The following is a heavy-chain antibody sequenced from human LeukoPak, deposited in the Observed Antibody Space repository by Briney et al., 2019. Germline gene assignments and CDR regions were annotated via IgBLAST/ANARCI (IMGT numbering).Heavy chain of an antibody. D-gene: IGHD6-13*01. J-gene: IGHJ6*02. CDR3: ARLASSSWPLYYYYGMDV. V-gene: IGHV1-8*01. Sequence: APVKGSCKASGYTFTSYDINWVRQATGHGLEWMGWMNPNNGNTRYAQKFQGRVTMTRSTSISTAYMELSSLRSEDTAVYYCARLASSSWPLYYYYGMDVWGQGTTVTVSS. CDR2: MNPNNGNT. CDR1: GYTFTSYD.